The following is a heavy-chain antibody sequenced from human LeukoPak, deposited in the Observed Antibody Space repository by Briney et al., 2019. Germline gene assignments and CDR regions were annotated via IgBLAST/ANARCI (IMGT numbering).Heavy chain of an antibody. Sequence: PSETLSLTCAVYGGSFSGYYWSWIRQPSGKGLEWIGEINHSGSTNYNPSLKSRVTISVDTSKHQFSLKLSSVTAADTAVYYCARVVFCSGGSCYRYYFDYWGQGTLVTVSS. CDR1: GGSFSGYY. CDR2: INHSGST. V-gene: IGHV4-34*01. CDR3: ARVVFCSGGSCYRYYFDY. D-gene: IGHD2-15*01. J-gene: IGHJ4*02.